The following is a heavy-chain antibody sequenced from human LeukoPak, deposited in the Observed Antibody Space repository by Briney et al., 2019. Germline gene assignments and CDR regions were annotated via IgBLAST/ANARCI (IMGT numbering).Heavy chain of an antibody. J-gene: IGHJ4*02. CDR1: GFTFSRLW. CDR2: IKQDGSEK. Sequence: PGGSLRLSCAASGFTFSRLWMTWVRQAPGKGLEWVANIKQDGSEKYYVDSVKGRFTISRDNAKNSLYLQMNTLRGEDTAVYYCLTGDHYDYWGQGTLVTVSS. V-gene: IGHV3-7*01. CDR3: LTGDHYDY. D-gene: IGHD3-9*01.